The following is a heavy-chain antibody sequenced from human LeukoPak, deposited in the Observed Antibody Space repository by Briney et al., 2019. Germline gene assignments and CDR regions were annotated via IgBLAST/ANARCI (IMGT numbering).Heavy chain of an antibody. D-gene: IGHD3-10*01. CDR1: GYTFTSYD. J-gene: IGHJ4*02. Sequence: ASVMVSCKASGYTFTSYDINWVRQATGQGLEWMGWMNPNSGNTSYAQKFQGRVTMTRNTSISTAYMELSSLRSEDTAVYYCARTYYGSGSYYGYWGQGILVTVSS. V-gene: IGHV1-8*01. CDR3: ARTYYGSGSYYGY. CDR2: MNPNSGNT.